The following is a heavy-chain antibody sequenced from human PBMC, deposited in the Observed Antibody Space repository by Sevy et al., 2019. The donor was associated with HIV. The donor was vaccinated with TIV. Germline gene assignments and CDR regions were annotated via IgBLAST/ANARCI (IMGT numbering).Heavy chain of an antibody. D-gene: IGHD1-26*01. J-gene: IGHJ1*01. CDR3: ARGENDDEFFQY. V-gene: IGHV3-30*04. CDR2: TSYDGSHK. Sequence: GGSLRLSCTVSGFIFSNFAMHWVRQAPGNGLEWVAVTSYDGSHKYYADSVKGRFTVSRDNSRNILSLEMNSLRRDDTAVYYCARGENDDEFFQYWGQGTLVTVSS. CDR1: GFIFSNFA.